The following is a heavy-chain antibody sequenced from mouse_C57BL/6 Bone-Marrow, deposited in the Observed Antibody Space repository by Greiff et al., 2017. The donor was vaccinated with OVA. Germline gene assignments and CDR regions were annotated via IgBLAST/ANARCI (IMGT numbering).Heavy chain of an antibody. CDR2: FYPGSGSI. J-gene: IGHJ1*03. CDR3: ARHEEGYYGSGNWYFDV. CDR1: GYTFTEYT. Sequence: QVQLQQSGAELVKPGASVKLSCKASGYTFTEYTIHWVKQRSGQGLEWIGWFYPGSGSIKYNEKFKDKATVTADKSSSTVYMELSRLTSEDSAVYFCARHEEGYYGSGNWYFDVWGTGTTVTVSS. D-gene: IGHD1-1*01. V-gene: IGHV1-62-2*01.